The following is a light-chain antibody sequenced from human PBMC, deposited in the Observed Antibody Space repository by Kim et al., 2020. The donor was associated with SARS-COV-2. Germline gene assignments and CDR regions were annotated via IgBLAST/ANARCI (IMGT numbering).Light chain of an antibody. Sequence: QSVLTQPPSVSAAPGQTVTISCSGSSSNIGYNYVSWYQQLPRTAPKLLIYDNNKRPSGIPDRFSGSKSGTSATLGITGLQTGDEADYYCGTWDSSLSAYVFGTGTKVTVL. CDR1: SSNIGYNY. V-gene: IGLV1-51*01. CDR3: GTWDSSLSAYV. J-gene: IGLJ1*01. CDR2: DNN.